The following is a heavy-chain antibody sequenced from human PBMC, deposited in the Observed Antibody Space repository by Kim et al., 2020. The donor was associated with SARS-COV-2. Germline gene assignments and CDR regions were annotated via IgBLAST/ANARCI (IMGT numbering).Heavy chain of an antibody. V-gene: IGHV4-61*03. CDR2: IYYSGTT. Sequence: SETLSLTCSVSGHSVTNSNYYWSWIRQPPGEGLEWIGYIYYSGTTNYNPSLNSRVTISLDTSKNHCSLKLTSLTAADTAMYYCARVDYLGWFDSWGRGTL. CDR1: GHSVTNSNYY. D-gene: IGHD4-17*01. J-gene: IGHJ5*01. CDR3: ARVDYLGWFDS.